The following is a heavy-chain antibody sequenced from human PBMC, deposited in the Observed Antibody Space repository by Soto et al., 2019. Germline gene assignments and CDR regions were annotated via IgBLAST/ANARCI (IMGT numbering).Heavy chain of an antibody. J-gene: IGHJ4*02. CDR2: FSPRGGDT. CDR3: ARETMITIGGVIEGRDY. Sequence: QVQLVQSGAEVKKPGASAKVSCEASGYTFNNYYMHWVRQAPVQGLEGMGIFSPRGGDTIYAEEGQGRFSMTGSTSTSTVYMELSSLGSEDTAVYYGARETMITIGGVIEGRDYWGQGTLVTVS. CDR1: GYTFNNYY. D-gene: IGHD3-16*02. V-gene: IGHV1-46*02.